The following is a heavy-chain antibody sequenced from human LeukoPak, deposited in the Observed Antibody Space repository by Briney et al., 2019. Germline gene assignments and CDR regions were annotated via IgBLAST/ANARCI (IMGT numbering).Heavy chain of an antibody. V-gene: IGHV1-69*05. CDR1: GTTFSRSA. CDR3: ARDDGSATLGFDS. CDR2: VIPVLGTT. D-gene: IGHD1-26*01. Sequence: LVKVSCKASGTTFSRSAISWVRQAPGRGLEWMGGVIPVLGTTNYAQKFQDRVSITTDESTSTAYMEVSSLRSVDTAVYYCARDDGSATLGFDSWGQGTLVTVSS. J-gene: IGHJ4*02.